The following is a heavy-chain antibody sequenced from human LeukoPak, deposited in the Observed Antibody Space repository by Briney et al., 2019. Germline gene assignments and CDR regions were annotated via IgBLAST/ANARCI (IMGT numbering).Heavy chain of an antibody. CDR2: IYHTGYT. V-gene: IGHV4-38-2*02. CDR3: VTTGHSSGWQFDY. CDR1: DYSISGVYY. J-gene: IGHJ4*02. Sequence: SETLSLTCNVSDYSISGVYYWGWIRQSPGKGLEWIGSIYHTGYTYYNPSLKSRITISLETSRTQFSLKLNTVTAADTAVYFCVTTGHSSGWQFDYWGQGTLVTVSS. D-gene: IGHD6-19*01.